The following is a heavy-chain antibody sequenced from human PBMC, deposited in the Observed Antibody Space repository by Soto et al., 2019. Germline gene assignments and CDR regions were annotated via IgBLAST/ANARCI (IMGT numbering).Heavy chain of an antibody. CDR3: AKGSGRGLEPSALDY. CDR1: GFSFSSHG. J-gene: IGHJ4*02. CDR2: ISYDGSNK. V-gene: IGHV3-30*18. Sequence: QVQLVESGGGVVQPGRSLRLSCAASGFSFSSHGMHWVRQAPGKGLEWVAVISYDGSNKYYGDSVKGRFTISRDNSKKTLYLQMNSLRPKDTAVYYCAKGSGRGLEPSALDYWGQGTLVTVSS. D-gene: IGHD3-10*01.